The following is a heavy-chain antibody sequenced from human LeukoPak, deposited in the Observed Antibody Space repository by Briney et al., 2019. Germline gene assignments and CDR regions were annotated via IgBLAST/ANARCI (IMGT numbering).Heavy chain of an antibody. CDR2: ISAHNGNT. Sequence: GASVKVSCKASGYTFTSYAISWVRQAPGQGLEWMGWISAHNGNTNYAQKLQGRVTMTTDTSTSTAYMELRSLRSDDTAVYYCARDCNGACYRGPDHYYYGMDVWGQGTTVTVSS. CDR3: ARDCNGACYRGPDHYYYGMDV. V-gene: IGHV1-18*01. CDR1: GYTFTSYA. J-gene: IGHJ6*02. D-gene: IGHD2-8*01.